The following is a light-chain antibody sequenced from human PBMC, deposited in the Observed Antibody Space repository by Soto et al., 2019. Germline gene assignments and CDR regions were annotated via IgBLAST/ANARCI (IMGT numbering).Light chain of an antibody. J-gene: IGKJ2*01. V-gene: IGKV1-39*01. CDR1: QGISTY. CDR2: AAS. CDR3: QQSYTMAPNT. Sequence: IQMTQSPSSLSASVGDRVNITCRASQGISTYLNWYQQTPGKAPKLLIHAASSLHRGVPSRFSGGGSGTDFTLIISSLQPEDFATYYCQQSYTMAPNTFGQGNRLEIK.